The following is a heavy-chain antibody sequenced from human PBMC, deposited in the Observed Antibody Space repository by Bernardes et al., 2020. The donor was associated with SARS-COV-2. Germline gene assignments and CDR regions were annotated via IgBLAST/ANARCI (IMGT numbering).Heavy chain of an antibody. Sequence: SETLSLTCTVSGGSISGYHWNWIWQPAGKGLEWIGRIYSSGSTDYNPSLKSRVTMSVDTSKNQFSLKLSSVTAADTAVYYCARSMGYFNYWGQGTLVTVSS. CDR1: GGSISGYH. D-gene: IGHD2-8*01. V-gene: IGHV4-4*07. J-gene: IGHJ4*02. CDR3: ARSMGYFNY. CDR2: IYSSGST.